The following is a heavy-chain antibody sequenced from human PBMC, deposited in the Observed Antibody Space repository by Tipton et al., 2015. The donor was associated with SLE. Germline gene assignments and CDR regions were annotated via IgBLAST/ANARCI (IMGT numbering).Heavy chain of an antibody. D-gene: IGHD2-21*01. CDR3: ARDCGGDSDY. J-gene: IGHJ4*02. CDR1: GGSISSGGYY. CDR2: MYYSGST. Sequence: LRLSCTISGGSISSGGYYWTWIRQYPGKGLEWIGYMYYSGSTDYNPSLKSRVTISVDTSKNQFSLKLTSVTAADTAVYYCARDCGGDSDYWGQGTLVTVSS. V-gene: IGHV4-61*08.